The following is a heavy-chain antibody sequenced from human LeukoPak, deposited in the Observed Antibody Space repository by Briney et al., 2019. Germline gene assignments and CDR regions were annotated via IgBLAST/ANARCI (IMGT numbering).Heavy chain of an antibody. V-gene: IGHV4-34*01. Sequence: SETLSLTCAVYGGSFSGYYWSWIRQPPGKGLECIGEINHSGSTNYNPSLKSRVTISVHTSKNQFTLKLSSVTAADTAVYYCASRIVVVPAATNWFDPWGQGTLVTVSS. CDR1: GGSFSGYY. CDR2: INHSGST. J-gene: IGHJ5*02. D-gene: IGHD2-2*01. CDR3: ASRIVVVPAATNWFDP.